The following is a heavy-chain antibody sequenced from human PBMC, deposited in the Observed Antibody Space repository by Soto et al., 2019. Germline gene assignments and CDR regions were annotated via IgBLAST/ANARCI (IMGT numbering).Heavy chain of an antibody. J-gene: IGHJ4*02. CDR3: AKMVGATLVDY. Sequence: QVQLQESGPGLVKPSGTLSLTCTVSGASISSTSSGDWWSWVRQPPGKGLEWIGEIHHSGSTNYTPSRRGRVTMSVDKPKNQSSLRLSSVTAADTAVYYCAKMVGATLVDYWGQGTLVTVSS. CDR2: IHHSGST. V-gene: IGHV4-4*02. CDR1: GASISSTSSGDW. D-gene: IGHD1-26*01.